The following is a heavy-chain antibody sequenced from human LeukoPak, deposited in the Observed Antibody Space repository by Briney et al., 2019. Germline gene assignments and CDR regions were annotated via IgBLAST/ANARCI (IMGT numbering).Heavy chain of an antibody. D-gene: IGHD3-10*01. CDR3: ARYTPSMVLDY. J-gene: IGHJ4*02. CDR2: TYSGGST. V-gene: IGHV3-53*01. Sequence: GSLRLSCAASGFTVSRNYMSWVRQAPGKGLEWVSVTYSGGSTYYSDSVKGRFTISRDNSKNTLYLQMNSLRAEDTAVYYCARYTPSMVLDYWGQGTLATVSS. CDR1: GFTVSRNY.